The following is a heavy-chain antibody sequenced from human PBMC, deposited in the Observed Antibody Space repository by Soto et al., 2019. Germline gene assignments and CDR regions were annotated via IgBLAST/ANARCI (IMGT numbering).Heavy chain of an antibody. J-gene: IGHJ4*02. Sequence: SETLSLTCAVYGGSFSGYYWSWIRQPPGKGLEWIGEINHSGSTNYNPSLKSRVTISVDTSKNQFSLKLSSVTAADTAVYYCARRGGPGEQWLVAAFDYWGQGTLVTVSS. CDR3: ARRGGPGEQWLVAAFDY. CDR2: INHSGST. V-gene: IGHV4-34*01. D-gene: IGHD6-19*01. CDR1: GGSFSGYY.